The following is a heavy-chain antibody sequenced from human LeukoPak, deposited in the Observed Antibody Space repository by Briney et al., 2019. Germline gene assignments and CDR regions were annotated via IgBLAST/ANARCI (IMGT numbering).Heavy chain of an antibody. CDR3: AFHPPYYYDSSGYGSY. V-gene: IGHV1-69*04. Sequence: GASVKVSCKASGGTFSSYAISWVRQAPGQGLEWMRRIIPILGIANYVQKFQGGVTITADKSTSTAYMELSSLRSEDTAVYYCAFHPPYYYDSSGYGSYWGQGTLVTVSS. D-gene: IGHD3-22*01. CDR1: GGTFSSYA. CDR2: IIPILGIA. J-gene: IGHJ4*02.